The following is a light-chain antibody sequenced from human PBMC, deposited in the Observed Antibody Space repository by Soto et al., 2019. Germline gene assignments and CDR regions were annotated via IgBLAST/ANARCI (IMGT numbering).Light chain of an antibody. CDR1: QSVASSY. J-gene: IGKJ1*01. CDR2: SAS. CDR3: HHFGSLPET. Sequence: EVVLTQSPGTLSLSPGERVTLSCRASQSVASSYLAWYQQKPGRAPRLLFYSASSRATGIPDRFSGSGSGPDFTLTISRLEPEDFAVYYCHHFGSLPETFGQGTNVE. V-gene: IGKV3-20*01.